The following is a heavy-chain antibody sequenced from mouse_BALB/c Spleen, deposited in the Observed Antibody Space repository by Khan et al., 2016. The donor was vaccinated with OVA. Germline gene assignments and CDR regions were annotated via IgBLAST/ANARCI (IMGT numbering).Heavy chain of an antibody. D-gene: IGHD2-4*01. V-gene: IGHV2-2*03. CDR1: GFSLTSYG. J-gene: IGHJ3*01. CDR3: ASRYDFGEGFAY. CDR2: IWGGGST. Sequence: QVQLKQSGPGLIQPSQSLSITCTVSGFSLTSYGVHWVRQSSGKGLEWLGVIWGGGSTDYNAPFISRLTISKDNSKSQVSFKMDSLQSNDAAIYYCASRYDFGEGFAYWGQGTLVTVSA.